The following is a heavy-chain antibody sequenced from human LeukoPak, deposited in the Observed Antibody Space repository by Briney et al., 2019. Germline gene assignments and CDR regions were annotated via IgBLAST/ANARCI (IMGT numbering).Heavy chain of an antibody. D-gene: IGHD3-3*01. CDR1: GFTFSSYA. CDR3: AKGPFLEWSSDDAFDI. V-gene: IGHV3-23*01. J-gene: IGHJ3*02. CDR2: ISGSGGST. Sequence: GGSLRLSCAASGFTFSSYAMSWVRQAPGKGLEWVSAISGSGGSTYYADSVKGRFTISRDNSKNTLYLQMNSLRAEDTAVYYCAKGPFLEWSSDDAFDIWGQGTMVTVSS.